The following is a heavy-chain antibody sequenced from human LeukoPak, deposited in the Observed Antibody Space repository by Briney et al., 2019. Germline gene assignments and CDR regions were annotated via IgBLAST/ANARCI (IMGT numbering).Heavy chain of an antibody. J-gene: IGHJ4*02. V-gene: IGHV3-66*01. Sequence: GGSLRLSCAASGFTFRDHYMDWVRQAPGKGLEWVSVIYSGGSTYYVDSVKGRFTISRDNSKNTLSLQMNSLRAEDTAVYYCAKDDGYFDYWGQGTLVTVSS. CDR1: GFTFRDHY. CDR2: IYSGGST. CDR3: AKDDGYFDY. D-gene: IGHD5-24*01.